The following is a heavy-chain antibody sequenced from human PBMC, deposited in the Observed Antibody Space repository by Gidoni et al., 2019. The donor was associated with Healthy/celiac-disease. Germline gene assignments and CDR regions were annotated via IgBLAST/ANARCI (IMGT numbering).Heavy chain of an antibody. Sequence: EVQLVESGGGLVQPGRSLRLSCTASGFTFGDYAMSWVRQAPGKGLEWVGFIRSKAYGGTTEYAASVKGRFTISRDDSKSIAYLQMNSLKTEDTAVYYCTRVNLRSIVVVPAEIHFAYWGQGTLVTVSS. D-gene: IGHD2-2*01. CDR3: TRVNLRSIVVVPAEIHFAY. CDR1: GFTFGDYA. J-gene: IGHJ4*02. CDR2: IRSKAYGGTT. V-gene: IGHV3-49*04.